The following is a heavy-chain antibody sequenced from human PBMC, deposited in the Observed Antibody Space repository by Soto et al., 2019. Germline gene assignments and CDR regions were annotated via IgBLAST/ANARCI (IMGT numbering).Heavy chain of an antibody. CDR2: ISAYNGNT. Sequence: QVPLVQSGAEVKKPGASVKVSCKASGYTFTSYGISWVRQAPGQGLEWMGWISAYNGNTNYAQKLQGRVTMTTDTSTSTAYMELRSLRSDDTAVYYCARSTDYGDYVAWFDPWGQGTLVTVSS. CDR3: ARSTDYGDYVAWFDP. J-gene: IGHJ5*02. D-gene: IGHD4-17*01. CDR1: GYTFTSYG. V-gene: IGHV1-18*01.